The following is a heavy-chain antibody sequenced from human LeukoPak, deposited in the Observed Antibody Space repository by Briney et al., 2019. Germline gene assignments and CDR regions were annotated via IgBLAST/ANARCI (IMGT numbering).Heavy chain of an antibody. CDR3: ARVQGVDVLLWFGELLSWFDP. CDR2: IKQDGSEK. D-gene: IGHD3-10*01. J-gene: IGHJ5*02. V-gene: IGHV3-7*01. Sequence: GGSLRLSCAASGFTFSSYWMSWVRQAPGKGLEWVANIKQDGSEKYYVDSVKGRFTISRDNAKNSLYLQMNSLRAEDTAVYYCARVQGVDVLLWFGELLSWFDPWGQGTLVTVSS. CDR1: GFTFSSYW.